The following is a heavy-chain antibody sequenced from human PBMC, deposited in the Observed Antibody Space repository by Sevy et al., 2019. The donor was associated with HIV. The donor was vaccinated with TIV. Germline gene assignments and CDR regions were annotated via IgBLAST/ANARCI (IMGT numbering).Heavy chain of an antibody. CDR3: ARDRGSGKNVFFDY. D-gene: IGHD3-10*01. CDR2: ISYDGSNK. V-gene: IGHV3-30-3*01. J-gene: IGHJ4*02. CDR1: GFTFSSYA. Sequence: GGSLRLSCAASGFTFSSYAMHWVRQAPGKGLERVQLISYDGSNKYYANSVKGRFTISRDNSKNTLYLQMNSLRTEDTAVYYCARDRGSGKNVFFDYWGQGTLVTVSS.